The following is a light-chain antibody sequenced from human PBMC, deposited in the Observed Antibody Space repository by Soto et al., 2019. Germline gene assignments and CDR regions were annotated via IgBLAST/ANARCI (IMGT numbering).Light chain of an antibody. CDR1: NIGSES. Sequence: SYELTQPPSVSVAPGQTARITCGGHNIGSESVHWYQQQPGQAPVLVVFDDNDRPSGIPEQFYGSKSGNTATLTITRVEAGDEADYYCQLWDRNTDRYVFGTGTKVTVL. J-gene: IGLJ1*01. V-gene: IGLV3-21*02. CDR3: QLWDRNTDRYV. CDR2: DDN.